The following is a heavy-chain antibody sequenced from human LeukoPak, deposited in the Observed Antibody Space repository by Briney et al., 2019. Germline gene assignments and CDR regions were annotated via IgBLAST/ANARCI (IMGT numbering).Heavy chain of an antibody. CDR2: INAYNGNT. D-gene: IGHD2-2*01. CDR1: GYTFNNYG. CDR3: ARDFCSSTSCYNYYYYMDV. J-gene: IGHJ6*03. Sequence: GASVKVSCKASGYTFNNYGINWVRQAPGQGLEWMGWINAYNGNTDYALKLQGRVTMTTDTSTSTAYMELRSLRSDDTAVYYCARDFCSSTSCYNYYYYMDVWGKGTTVTISS. V-gene: IGHV1-18*01.